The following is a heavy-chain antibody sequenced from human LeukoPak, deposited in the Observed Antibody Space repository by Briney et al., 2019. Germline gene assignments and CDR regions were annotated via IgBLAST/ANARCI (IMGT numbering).Heavy chain of an antibody. V-gene: IGHV1-18*01. J-gene: IGHJ4*02. CDR3: ARNLGIAVAGNFDY. Sequence: VASVKVSCKASGYTFTSYGISWVRQAPGQGLEWMGWISAYNGNTNYAQKLQGRVTMTTDTSTSTAYMELRSLRSDDTAVYYCARNLGIAVAGNFDYWGQGTLVTVSS. D-gene: IGHD6-19*01. CDR2: ISAYNGNT. CDR1: GYTFTSYG.